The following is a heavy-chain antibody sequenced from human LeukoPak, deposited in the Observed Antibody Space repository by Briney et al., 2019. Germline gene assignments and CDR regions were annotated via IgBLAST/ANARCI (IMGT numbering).Heavy chain of an antibody. D-gene: IGHD3-10*01. CDR1: GYTFTSYY. CDR2: INPSGGST. Sequence: ASVKVPCKAPGYTFTSYYMHWVRQAPGQGPEWMGIINPSGGSTSYAQKFQGRVTMTRDTSTSTVYMELRSLRSEDTAVYYCARGLRFSGSYSSYWGQGTLVTVSS. CDR3: ARGLRFSGSYSSY. V-gene: IGHV1-46*01. J-gene: IGHJ4*02.